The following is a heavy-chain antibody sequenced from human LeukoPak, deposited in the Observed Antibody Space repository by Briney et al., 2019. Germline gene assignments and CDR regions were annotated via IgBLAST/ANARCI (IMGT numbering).Heavy chain of an antibody. D-gene: IGHD6-13*01. CDR2: INPNSGGT. CDR3: ARGSCIAATCPFDY. J-gene: IGHJ4*02. Sequence: EASVKVSCEASGYTFTGYYMHWVRQAPGQGLEWMGWINPNSGGTNYAQKFQGRVTMTRDTSISTAYMELSRLRSDDTAVYYCARGSCIAATCPFDYWGQGTLVTVSS. CDR1: GYTFTGYY. V-gene: IGHV1-2*02.